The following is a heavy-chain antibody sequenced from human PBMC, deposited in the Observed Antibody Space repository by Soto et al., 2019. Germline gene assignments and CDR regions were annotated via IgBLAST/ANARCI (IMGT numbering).Heavy chain of an antibody. J-gene: IGHJ4*02. CDR2: IYHSGST. D-gene: IGHD3-3*01. CDR1: GYSISSGYY. CDR3: ERDRGYDFWSGYYAY. V-gene: IGHV4-38-2*02. Sequence: SETLSLTCAVSGYSISSGYYWGWIRQPPGKGLEWIGTIYHSGSTYYNPSLKSRVTISVDTAKNQFSLKLSSVTAADTAVYYCERDRGYDFWSGYYAYWGQGTLVTVYS.